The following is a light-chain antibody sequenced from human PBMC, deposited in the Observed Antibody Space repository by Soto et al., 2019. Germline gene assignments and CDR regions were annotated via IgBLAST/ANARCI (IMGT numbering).Light chain of an antibody. Sequence: IVMTQSPATLSVSPGESATLSCRASQNIYYNVAWYQHRPGQAPRLLIYGASSRATGIPDRFSGSGSGTDFTLTISRLEPEDFAVYYCQQYGSSPLTFGGGTKVDIK. CDR2: GAS. CDR1: QNIYYN. V-gene: IGKV3-20*01. J-gene: IGKJ4*01. CDR3: QQYGSSPLT.